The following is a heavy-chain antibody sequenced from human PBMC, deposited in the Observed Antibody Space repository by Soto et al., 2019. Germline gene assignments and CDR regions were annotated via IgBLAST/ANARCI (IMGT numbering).Heavy chain of an antibody. V-gene: IGHV3-15*01. Sequence: EVQLVESGGGLVKPGGSLRLSCAASGFTFHTAWLSWFRQPPGKGLEWVGRIKSKTAGGTTQDAAPVKDRFSISRDDSKNTLYLQMNSLKTEDTVVYYCTTGFLTTYTRAEDHWGQGTLVTVSS. J-gene: IGHJ4*02. CDR3: TTGFLTTYTRAEDH. D-gene: IGHD2-2*02. CDR2: IKSKTAGGTT. CDR1: GFTFHTAW.